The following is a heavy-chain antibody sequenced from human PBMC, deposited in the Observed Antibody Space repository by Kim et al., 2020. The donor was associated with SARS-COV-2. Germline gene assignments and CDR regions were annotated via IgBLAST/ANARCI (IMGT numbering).Heavy chain of an antibody. J-gene: IGHJ4*01. V-gene: IGHV3-30-3*01. Sequence: GGSLRLSCAASGFTFSSYAMHWVRQAPGKGLEWVAVISYDGSNKYYADSVKGRFTISRDNSKNTLYLQMNSLRAEDTAVYYCARDLPSSSSWGTFDYWG. CDR2: ISYDGSNK. CDR1: GFTFSSYA. CDR3: ARDLPSSSSWGTFDY. D-gene: IGHD6-13*01.